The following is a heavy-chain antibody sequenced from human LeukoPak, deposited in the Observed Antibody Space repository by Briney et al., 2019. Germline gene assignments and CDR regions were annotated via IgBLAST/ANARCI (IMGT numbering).Heavy chain of an antibody. CDR2: IYSGGST. CDR3: AKVVRTIFGVVTQNYDAFDI. CDR1: GFTVSYNY. V-gene: IGHV3-53*01. D-gene: IGHD3-3*01. J-gene: IGHJ3*02. Sequence: GGSLRLSCAASGFTVSYNYMSWVRQAPGKGLEWVSVIYSGGSTYSAGSVKGRFTISRDNSKNTLYLQMNSLRAEDTAVYYCAKVVRTIFGVVTQNYDAFDIWGQGTMVTVSS.